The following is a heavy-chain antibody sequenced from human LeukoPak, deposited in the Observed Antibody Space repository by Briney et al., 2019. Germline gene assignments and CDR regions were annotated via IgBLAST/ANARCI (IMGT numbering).Heavy chain of an antibody. Sequence: GSLLLSCAASGFTFSIYTLKWVRPAPGKGLEWVSSISSSNSYIYYADSVKGRFTISRDNAKNSLYLQMNTLRAEDTALYYCARGGRANGVYDAFDIWGQGTIVTVSS. CDR2: ISSSNSYI. V-gene: IGHV3-21*01. CDR3: ARGGRANGVYDAFDI. D-gene: IGHD2-8*01. J-gene: IGHJ3*02. CDR1: GFTFSIYT.